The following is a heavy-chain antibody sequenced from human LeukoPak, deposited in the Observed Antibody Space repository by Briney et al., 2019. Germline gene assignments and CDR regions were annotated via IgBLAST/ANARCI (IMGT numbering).Heavy chain of an antibody. V-gene: IGHV3-48*01. CDR3: ARSFSSSSGLESYYLDY. D-gene: IGHD6-6*01. CDR1: GFTFRTYG. J-gene: IGHJ4*02. CDR2: ISSSSSTI. Sequence: GGSLRLSCAASGFTFRTYGMHWVRQAPGKGLEWVSYISSSSSTIHYADSVKGRFTISRDNAKNSLYLQMNTLRAEDTAVYYCARSFSSSSGLESYYLDYWGQGTLVTVSS.